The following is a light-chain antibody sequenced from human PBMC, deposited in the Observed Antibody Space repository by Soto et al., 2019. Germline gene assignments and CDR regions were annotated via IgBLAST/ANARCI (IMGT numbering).Light chain of an antibody. V-gene: IGKV3-20*01. Sequence: EIVLTQSPATLSLSPGERATLSCSASQSVSSYLAWYQQKPGQAPRLLIYGASSRATGIPDRFSGSGSGTDFTLTISRLETEDFAVYYCQQYGSSPTVTFGGGTKVDIK. CDR2: GAS. CDR1: QSVSSY. CDR3: QQYGSSPTVT. J-gene: IGKJ4*01.